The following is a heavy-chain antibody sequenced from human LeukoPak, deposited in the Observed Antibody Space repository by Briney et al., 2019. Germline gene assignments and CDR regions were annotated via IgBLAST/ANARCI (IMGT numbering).Heavy chain of an antibody. V-gene: IGHV5-51*01. CDR1: GYSFTSYW. Sequence: GESLKISCKGSGYSFTSYWIGWVRQMPGKGLEWMGTIYPGDSDTRYSPSFQGQVTISADKSISTAYLQWSSLKASDTAMYYCARQGLYYYDSSGYYEVDYWGQGTLVTVSS. J-gene: IGHJ4*02. CDR3: ARQGLYYYDSSGYYEVDY. CDR2: IYPGDSDT. D-gene: IGHD3-22*01.